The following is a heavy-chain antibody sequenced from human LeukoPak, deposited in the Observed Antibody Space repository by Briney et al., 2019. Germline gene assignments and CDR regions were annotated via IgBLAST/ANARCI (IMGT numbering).Heavy chain of an antibody. V-gene: IGHV4-39*07. CDR2: IYYNGNT. Sequence: SETLSLTCTFSGGSISGDSGTSPIYSWGWVRQTPGKDLEWIGTIYYNGNTFYTPSLKSRVTMFIDTSKNQFSLNLSSVTAADTAVFYCARDSSGYDGGEPYYFDSWGQGILVTVSS. D-gene: IGHD3-22*01. CDR1: GGSISGDSGTSPIYS. CDR3: ARDSSGYDGGEPYYFDS. J-gene: IGHJ4*02.